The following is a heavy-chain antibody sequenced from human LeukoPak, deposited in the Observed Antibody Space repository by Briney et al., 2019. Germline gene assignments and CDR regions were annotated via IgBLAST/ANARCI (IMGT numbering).Heavy chain of an antibody. CDR1: GGTFSSYA. CDR2: IIPIFGTA. Sequence: EASVKVSCKASGGTFSSYAISWVRQAPGQGLEWMGGIIPIFGTANYAQKFQGRVTITADESTSTAYMELSSLRSEDTAVYYCARDAPYCSGGSCYVDDWGQGTLVTVSS. CDR3: ARDAPYCSGGSCYVDD. J-gene: IGHJ4*02. V-gene: IGHV1-69*13. D-gene: IGHD2-15*01.